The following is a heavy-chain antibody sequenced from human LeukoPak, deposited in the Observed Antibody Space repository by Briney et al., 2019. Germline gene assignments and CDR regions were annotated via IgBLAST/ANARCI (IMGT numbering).Heavy chain of an antibody. J-gene: IGHJ4*02. D-gene: IGHD6-13*01. CDR1: GFTFISYS. CDR3: ARNIAAAGKGYYFDY. V-gene: IGHV3-21*01. CDR2: ISSSSSYI. Sequence: GGSLRLSCAASGFTFISYSMNWVRQAPGKGLEWVSSISSSSSYIYYADSVKGRFTISRDNAKNSLYLQMNSLRAKDTAVYYCARNIAAAGKGYYFDYWGQGTLVTVSS.